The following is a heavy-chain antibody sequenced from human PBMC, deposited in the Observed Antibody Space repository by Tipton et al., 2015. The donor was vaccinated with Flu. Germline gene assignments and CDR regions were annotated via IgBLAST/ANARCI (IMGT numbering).Heavy chain of an antibody. Sequence: TLSLTCTVSGDSMRSDYFWGWIRQAPGKGLEWIGNIHYSGSPHYNPSLKSRVAISVDTSETQFSLKLSSVTAADTAVYYCARLTYYYGSGTSDYWGQGTLVTVSS. J-gene: IGHJ4*02. CDR1: GDSMRSDYF. CDR2: IHYSGSP. V-gene: IGHV4-38-2*02. CDR3: ARLTYYYGSGTSDY. D-gene: IGHD3-10*01.